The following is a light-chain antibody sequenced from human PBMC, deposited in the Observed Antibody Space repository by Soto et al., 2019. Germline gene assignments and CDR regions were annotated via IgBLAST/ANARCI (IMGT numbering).Light chain of an antibody. V-gene: IGLV2-14*01. Sequence: QSALTQPASVSGSPGQSITISCTGTSSDVGGYNYVSWYQQHPGKAPKFMIFGVTNRPSGVSNRFSGSKSGNTASLTISGLQAEDEADYYCCSSGGSPTYVFGTGTKLTVL. CDR1: SSDVGGYNY. J-gene: IGLJ1*01. CDR2: GVT. CDR3: CSSGGSPTYV.